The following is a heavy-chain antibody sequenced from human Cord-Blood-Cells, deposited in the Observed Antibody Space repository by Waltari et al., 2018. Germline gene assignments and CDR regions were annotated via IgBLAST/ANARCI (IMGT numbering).Heavy chain of an antibody. V-gene: IGHV3-23*01. J-gene: IGHJ4*02. CDR2: IRGSGGST. D-gene: IGHD3-10*01. CDR1: GFTFRSYA. CDR3: AEGRFGGQYFDY. Sequence: EVQLLESGGGLVQPGGSLRLSCAASGFTFRSYAMSWVRQAPGKGLEWVSAIRGSGGSTYYADSVKGRFTISRDNSKNTLYLQMNSLRAEDTAVYYCAEGRFGGQYFDYWGQGTLVTVSS.